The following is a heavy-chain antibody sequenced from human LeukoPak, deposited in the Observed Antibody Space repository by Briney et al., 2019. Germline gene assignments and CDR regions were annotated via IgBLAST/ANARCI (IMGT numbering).Heavy chain of an antibody. V-gene: IGHV3-21*01. CDR2: IIFSSNYK. Sequence: GGSLRLSCAASGFTFSTCNMNWVRQTPGKGLEWVASIIFSSNYKYYADSVKGRFVISRDNAMNSLYLQMNSLRGEDTAVYYCARDLGDTTGYYVDAFDFWGQGTVVTVSS. D-gene: IGHD3-22*01. CDR3: ARDLGDTTGYYVDAFDF. CDR1: GFTFSTCN. J-gene: IGHJ3*01.